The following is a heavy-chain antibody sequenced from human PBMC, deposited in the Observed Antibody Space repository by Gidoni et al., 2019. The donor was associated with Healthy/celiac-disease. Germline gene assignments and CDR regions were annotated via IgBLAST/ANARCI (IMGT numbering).Heavy chain of an antibody. CDR2: IYYGGST. V-gene: IGHV4-61*01. Sequence: QVQLQESGPGLVTPSETLSLTCTVSGASVRSGSYHWSWIRQPPGKGLEWIGYIYYGGSTNYNPSLKSRVTISVDTSKNQFSLKLSSVTAADTAVYYCASAYCGGDCYIYYYGMDVWGQGTTVTVSS. CDR1: GASVRSGSYH. D-gene: IGHD2-21*02. CDR3: ASAYCGGDCYIYYYGMDV. J-gene: IGHJ6*02.